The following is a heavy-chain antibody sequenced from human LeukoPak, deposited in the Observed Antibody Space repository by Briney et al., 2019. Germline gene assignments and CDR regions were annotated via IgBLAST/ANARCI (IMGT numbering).Heavy chain of an antibody. CDR3: ARDYLANDAFDI. J-gene: IGHJ3*02. CDR2: VYYSGTT. D-gene: IGHD3-16*02. Sequence: PSETLSLTCTVSGGSISSYYWSWIRQPPGKGLEWIGYVYYSGTTNYNPSLKSRVTISVDTSKNQFSLKLSSVTAADTAAYYCARDYLANDAFDIWGQGTMVTVSS. CDR1: GGSISSYY. V-gene: IGHV4-59*01.